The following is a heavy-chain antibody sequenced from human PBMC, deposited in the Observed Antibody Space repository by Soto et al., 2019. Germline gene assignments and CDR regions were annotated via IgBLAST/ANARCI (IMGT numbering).Heavy chain of an antibody. J-gene: IGHJ6*02. V-gene: IGHV1-69*13. Sequence: GASVKVSCKASGGTFSRNAISWVRQAPGQGLEWMGGIIPFFHAPNYAQKFQGRVTITADESTSIFFMEMNSLRRDDTALYYCASCERFPRVGVDYYALDVWGQGTTVTVSS. CDR1: GGTFSRNA. D-gene: IGHD3-3*01. CDR3: ASCERFPRVGVDYYALDV. CDR2: IIPFFHAP.